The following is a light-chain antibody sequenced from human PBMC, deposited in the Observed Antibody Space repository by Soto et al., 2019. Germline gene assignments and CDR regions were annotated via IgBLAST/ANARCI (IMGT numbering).Light chain of an antibody. J-gene: IGKJ5*01. CDR3: QQSYSTPIT. CDR1: QSISSY. CDR2: AAS. V-gene: IGKV1-39*01. Sequence: DIQMTHSPSSLSAFVGDRVTITCRASQSISSYLNWYQHKPGKAHKXLIYAASSLQSGVPSRFSGSGSGTDFTLTISSLQPEDFATYYCQQSYSTPITFGQGTRLEIK.